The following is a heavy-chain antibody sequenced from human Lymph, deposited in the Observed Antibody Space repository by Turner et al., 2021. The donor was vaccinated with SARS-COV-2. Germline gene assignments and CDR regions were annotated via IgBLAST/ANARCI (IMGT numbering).Heavy chain of an antibody. Sequence: EVQLVESGGGLVQPGGSLRLSCSASGFTFSNYAMHWIRQAPGKGLVYGSAISTNALSTYYADSVKGRLSISRDNSKHTRYHEMSRLRPEDTAVHYGVGYWGGGVYWGQGTLVTVSS. CDR1: GFTFSNYA. V-gene: IGHV3-64D*06. CDR2: ISTNALST. CDR3: VGYWGGGVY. J-gene: IGHJ4*02. D-gene: IGHD3-16*01.